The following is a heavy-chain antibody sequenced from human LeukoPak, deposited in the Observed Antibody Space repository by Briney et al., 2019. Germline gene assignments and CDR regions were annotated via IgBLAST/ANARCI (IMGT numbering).Heavy chain of an antibody. CDR3: AAVIDY. CDR1: GFTFSSYS. J-gene: IGHJ4*02. CDR2: ISNSGNTK. V-gene: IGHV3-48*04. Sequence: HPGGSLRLSCAASGFTFSSYSMNWIRQAPGKGLEWISYISNSGNTKYYADSVKGRFSISRDNANNSVYLQMNNLRAEDTAVYYCAAVIDYWGQGTLVTVSS.